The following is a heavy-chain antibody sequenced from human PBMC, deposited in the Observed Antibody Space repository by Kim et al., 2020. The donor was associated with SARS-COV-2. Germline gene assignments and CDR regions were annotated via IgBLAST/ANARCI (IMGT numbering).Heavy chain of an antibody. CDR1: GYSISSGYY. D-gene: IGHD2-2*01. J-gene: IGHJ6*02. Sequence: SETLSLTCTVSGYSISSGYYWGWIRQPPGKGLEWIGSIYHSGSTYYNPSLKSRVTISVDTSKNQFSLKLSSVTAADTAVYYCARAVGVVVPAAMHYYYYGMDVWGQGTTVTVSS. CDR2: IYHSGST. V-gene: IGHV4-38-2*02. CDR3: ARAVGVVVPAAMHYYYYGMDV.